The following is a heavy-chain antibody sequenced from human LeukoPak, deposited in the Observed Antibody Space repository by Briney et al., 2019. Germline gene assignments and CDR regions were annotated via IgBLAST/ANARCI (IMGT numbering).Heavy chain of an antibody. CDR2: IIPILGIA. Sequence: GASVKVSCKASGGTFSSYAISWVRQAPGQGLEWMGRIIPILGIANYAQKFQGRDTITADKSTSTAYMELSSLRSEDTAVYYCARSYPRQLLWFGESDYWGQGTLVTVSS. CDR3: ARSYPRQLLWFGESDY. J-gene: IGHJ4*02. D-gene: IGHD3-10*01. CDR1: GGTFSSYA. V-gene: IGHV1-69*04.